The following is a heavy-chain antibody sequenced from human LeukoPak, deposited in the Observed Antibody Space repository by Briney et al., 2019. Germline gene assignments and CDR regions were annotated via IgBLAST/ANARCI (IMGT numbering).Heavy chain of an antibody. CDR1: GFTFSSYG. Sequence: QPGGSLRLSCAASGFTFSSYGMHWVRQAPGKGLEWVAVIWYDGSNKYYADSVNGRFTISRDNSKNTLYLQMNSRRAEDTAVYYCARDSWSLDYWGQGTLVTDSS. V-gene: IGHV3-33*01. CDR3: ARDSWSLDY. J-gene: IGHJ4*02. D-gene: IGHD6-13*01. CDR2: IWYDGSNK.